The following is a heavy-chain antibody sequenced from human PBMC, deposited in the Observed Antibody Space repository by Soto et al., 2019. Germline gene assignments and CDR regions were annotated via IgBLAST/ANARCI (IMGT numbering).Heavy chain of an antibody. D-gene: IGHD3-9*01. J-gene: IGHJ4*02. Sequence: WETLSLTCTFSVGSVSSGSYYWSWIRQPPWKGLEWIGYIFYSGSTNYNPSLKSRVTISVDTSKNQFSLNLSSVTAADTAVYYCARVTDILNGYPHEYLGQETLVLVS. CDR3: ARVTDILNGYPHEY. CDR2: IFYSGST. V-gene: IGHV4-61*01. CDR1: VGSVSSGSYY.